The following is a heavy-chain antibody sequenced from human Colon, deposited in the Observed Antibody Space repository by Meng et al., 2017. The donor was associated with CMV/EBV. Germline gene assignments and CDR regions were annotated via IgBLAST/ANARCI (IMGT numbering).Heavy chain of an antibody. D-gene: IGHD2-15*01. J-gene: IGHJ4*02. CDR2: INPISGGT. V-gene: IGHV1-2*06. Sequence: SCKAYGYTFNAYYIHWVRQAPGQGLEWMGRINPISGGTNYAQKLQGRVTLTRDTSITTDYMELSSLTSDDTAVYYCARELDGGGFDYWGQGTLVTVSS. CDR3: ARELDGGGFDY. CDR1: GYTFNAYY.